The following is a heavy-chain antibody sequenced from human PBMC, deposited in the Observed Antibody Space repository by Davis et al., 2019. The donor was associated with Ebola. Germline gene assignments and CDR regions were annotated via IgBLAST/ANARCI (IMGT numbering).Heavy chain of an antibody. Sequence: ASVQVSCKASGYTFTNYYMLWVRQPPRQALEWMGLLNPSGGSTTYAQKFQGRVTMTRDTSTSTVYMELSSLRSEDTAVFYCARESIYGDSVDFDYWGQGTLVIVSS. J-gene: IGHJ4*02. CDR3: ARESIYGDSVDFDY. D-gene: IGHD4-17*01. CDR2: LNPSGGST. CDR1: GYTFTNYY. V-gene: IGHV1-46*01.